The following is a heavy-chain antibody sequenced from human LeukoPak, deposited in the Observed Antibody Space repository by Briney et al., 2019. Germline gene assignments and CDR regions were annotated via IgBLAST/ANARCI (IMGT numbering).Heavy chain of an antibody. CDR1: GLTLSSYA. CDR2: ISGSGGST. Sequence: GGSLRHSCAASGLTLSSYAMSWVRQAPGKGLGLVSAISGSGGSTDYADSVKGRFTIARDNSKNTLYLQMSSLRAEDTAVYYCAKDGAVAVKYYYFDYWGQGTLVTVSS. CDR3: AKDGAVAVKYYYFDY. V-gene: IGHV3-23*01. J-gene: IGHJ4*02. D-gene: IGHD6-19*01.